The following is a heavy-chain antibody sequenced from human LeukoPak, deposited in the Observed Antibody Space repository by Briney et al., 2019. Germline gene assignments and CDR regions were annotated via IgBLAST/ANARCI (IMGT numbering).Heavy chain of an antibody. V-gene: IGHV1-18*01. Sequence: GASVKVSCTASGYTFTSYGISWVRQAPGQGLEWMGWISAYNGNTNYAQKLQGRVTMTTDTSTSTAYMELRSLRSDDTAVYYCARVQDTYYYDSSGYYPLDYWGQGTLVTVSS. CDR2: ISAYNGNT. J-gene: IGHJ4*02. CDR1: GYTFTSYG. CDR3: ARVQDTYYYDSSGYYPLDY. D-gene: IGHD3-22*01.